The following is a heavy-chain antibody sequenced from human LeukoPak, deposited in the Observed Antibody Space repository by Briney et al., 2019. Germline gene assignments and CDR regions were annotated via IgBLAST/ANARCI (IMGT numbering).Heavy chain of an antibody. V-gene: IGHV1-69*01. Sequence: ASVKVSCKASGGTFSSYAISWVRQAPGQGLEWMGGIIPIFGTANYAQKFQGRVTITADESTSTAYMELSSLRSEDTAVYCCARGGNPYWYFDLWGRGTLVTVSS. J-gene: IGHJ2*01. CDR3: ARGGNPYWYFDL. CDR2: IIPIFGTA. CDR1: GGTFSSYA. D-gene: IGHD4-23*01.